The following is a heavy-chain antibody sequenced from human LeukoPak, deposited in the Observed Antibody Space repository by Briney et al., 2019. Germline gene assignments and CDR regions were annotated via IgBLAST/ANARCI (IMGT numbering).Heavy chain of an antibody. J-gene: IGHJ4*02. CDR3: ARDFSGYYRHHFDY. D-gene: IGHD3-22*01. V-gene: IGHV3-30-3*01. CDR2: ISYDGSNK. Sequence: GGSLRLSCAASGFTFSSYAMHWVRQAPGKGLKWVAVISYDGSNKYYADSVKGRFTISRDNSKNTQYLQMNSLRAEDTAVYYCARDFSGYYRHHFDYWGQGTLVTVSS. CDR1: GFTFSSYA.